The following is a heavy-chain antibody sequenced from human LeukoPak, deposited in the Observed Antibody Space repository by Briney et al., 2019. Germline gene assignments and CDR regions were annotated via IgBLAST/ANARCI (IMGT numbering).Heavy chain of an antibody. J-gene: IGHJ4*02. V-gene: IGHV4-34*01. Sequence: PSETLSLTCAVYGGSFSGYYWSWIRQPPGKGPEWIGEINHSGSTNYNPSLKSRVTISVDTSKNQFSLKLSSVTAADTAVYYCARSVDTAMVHFDYWGQGTLVTVSS. CDR3: ARSVDTAMVHFDY. D-gene: IGHD5-18*01. CDR2: INHSGST. CDR1: GGSFSGYY.